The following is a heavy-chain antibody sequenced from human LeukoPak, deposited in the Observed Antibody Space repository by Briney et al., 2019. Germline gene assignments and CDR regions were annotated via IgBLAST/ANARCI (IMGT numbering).Heavy chain of an antibody. CDR3: ARDGGYCSGGSCYSPYYYYYMDV. J-gene: IGHJ6*03. V-gene: IGHV1-18*01. Sequence: ASVKVSCKASGYTFTSYGISWVRQAPGQGLEWMGWISDYNGNTNYAQKLQGRVTMTTDTSTSTAYMELRSLRSDDTAVYYCARDGGYCSGGSCYSPYYYYYMDVWGKGTTVTVSS. CDR2: ISDYNGNT. D-gene: IGHD2-15*01. CDR1: GYTFTSYG.